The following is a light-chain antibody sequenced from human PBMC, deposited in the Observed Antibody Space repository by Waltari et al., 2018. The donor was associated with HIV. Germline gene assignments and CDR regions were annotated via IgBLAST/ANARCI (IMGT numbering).Light chain of an antibody. CDR1: ESVGRY. CDR2: DAS. CDR3: QQSYTTPHT. V-gene: IGKV1-39*01. Sequence: DIQMTQSPSSLSASIGDTVTLTCRASESVGRYLYWFQQKPGQAPRVLISDASSLESGVPPRFRGSGPGTDFSLSVTSLQFEDFATYYCQQSYTTPHTFGQGTRLEI. J-gene: IGKJ2*01.